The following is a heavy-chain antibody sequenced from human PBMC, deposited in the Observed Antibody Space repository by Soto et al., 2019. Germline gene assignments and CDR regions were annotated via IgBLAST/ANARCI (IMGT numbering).Heavy chain of an antibody. J-gene: IGHJ4*02. CDR2: IWYDGSNK. D-gene: IGHD6-13*01. CDR3: AKASVWYPYFDS. V-gene: IGHV3-33*06. CDR1: GFTFRSYG. Sequence: GGSLRLSCAASGFTFRSYGMHWVRQAPGKGLEWVAVIWYDGSNKYYADSVKGRFTISRDNSKNTLYLQMNSLRAEDTAIYYCAKASVWYPYFDSWGQGTLVTVSS.